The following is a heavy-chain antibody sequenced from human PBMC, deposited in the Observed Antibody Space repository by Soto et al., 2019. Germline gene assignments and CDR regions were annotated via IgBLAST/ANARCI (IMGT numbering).Heavy chain of an antibody. CDR3: ASHRRNWFDP. V-gene: IGHV4-59*07. CDR2: IYYSGST. CDR1: GGSISSYY. J-gene: IGHJ5*02. D-gene: IGHD3-22*01. Sequence: SDTLSLTCTVSGGSISSYYWSWIRQPPGKGLEWIGYIYYSGSTNYNPSLKSRVTISVDTSKNQFSLKLSSVTAADTAVYYCASHRRNWFDPWGQGTLVTVSS.